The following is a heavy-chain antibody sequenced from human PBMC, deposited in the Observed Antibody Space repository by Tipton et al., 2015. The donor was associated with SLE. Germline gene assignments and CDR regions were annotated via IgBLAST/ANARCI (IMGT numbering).Heavy chain of an antibody. CDR3: AMSTGWPGFDF. V-gene: IGHV4-59*11. J-gene: IGHJ4*02. Sequence: TLSLTCTVSGGSISGHYWSWIRQPPGKGLEWIGYIFDSGSTNYNPSLQSRVTISVDTSKNQFSLKVTSVTAADTAVYYCAMSTGWPGFDFWGQGTLVAVSS. CDR1: GGSISGHY. D-gene: IGHD6-19*01. CDR2: IFDSGST.